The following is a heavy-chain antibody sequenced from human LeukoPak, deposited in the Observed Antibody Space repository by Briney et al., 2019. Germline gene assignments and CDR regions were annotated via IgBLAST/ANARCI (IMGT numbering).Heavy chain of an antibody. CDR1: GFTFNTYG. D-gene: IGHD3-10*01. J-gene: IGHJ4*02. CDR2: IRYDESNK. CDR3: AKDSDYYGSGSYPDLFYIDF. Sequence: GGSLRLSCAASGFTFNTYGMHWVRQAPGKGLEWVAFIRYDESNKYYAESVEGRFSISRDDSKNTVYLQMKSLGPEDTAMYYCAKDSDYYGSGSYPDLFYIDFWGQGALVTVSS. V-gene: IGHV3-30*02.